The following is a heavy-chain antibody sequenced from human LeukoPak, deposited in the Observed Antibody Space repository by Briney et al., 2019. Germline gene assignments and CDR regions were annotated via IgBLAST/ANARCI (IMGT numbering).Heavy chain of an antibody. D-gene: IGHD3-9*01. Sequence: SETLSLTCTVSGGSISSGSYYWSWIRQPAGKGLEWIGRIYTSGSTNYNPSLKSRVTMSVDTSKNQFSLKLSSVTAADTAVYYCAREGFGDILTGYYRGIIDYWGQGTLVTVSS. CDR1: GGSISSGSYY. J-gene: IGHJ4*02. V-gene: IGHV4-61*02. CDR2: IYTSGST. CDR3: AREGFGDILTGYYRGIIDY.